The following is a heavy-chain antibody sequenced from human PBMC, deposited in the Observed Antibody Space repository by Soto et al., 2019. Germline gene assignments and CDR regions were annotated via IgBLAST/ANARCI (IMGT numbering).Heavy chain of an antibody. CDR1: GSTFSNDW. J-gene: IGHJ6*02. CDR2: INIDGSST. D-gene: IGHD6-6*01. CDR3: ARDRHYSLDV. V-gene: IGHV3-74*01. Sequence: GGSLRLSCAVSGSTFSNDWMHLVRQAPGKGLVWVSHINIDGSSTNYADFVKGRFTIARDNAKNTVYLQMNSLRAEDTAVYYCARDRHYSLDVWGHGTTVTVSS.